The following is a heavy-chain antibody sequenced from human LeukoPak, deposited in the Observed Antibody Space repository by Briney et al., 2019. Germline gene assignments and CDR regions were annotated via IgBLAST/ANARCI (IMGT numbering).Heavy chain of an antibody. Sequence: GGSLRLSCAASGFTFSSYAMSWVRQAPGKGLEWVSAISGSGGSTYYADSVKGRFTISRDNSKNTLYLQMNSLRAEDTAVYYCAKDRALLRYFDWSFNYWGQGTLVTVSS. D-gene: IGHD3-9*01. CDR3: AKDRALLRYFDWSFNY. CDR2: ISGSGGST. J-gene: IGHJ4*02. CDR1: GFTFSSYA. V-gene: IGHV3-23*01.